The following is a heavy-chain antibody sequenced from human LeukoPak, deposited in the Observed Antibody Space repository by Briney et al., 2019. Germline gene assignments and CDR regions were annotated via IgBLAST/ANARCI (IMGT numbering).Heavy chain of an antibody. D-gene: IGHD3-10*01. J-gene: IGHJ4*02. CDR2: INPSGGST. V-gene: IGHV1-46*01. Sequence: ASVKVSCKASGYTFTSYYVHWVRQAPGQGLEWMGIINPSGGSTSYAQKFQGRVTMTRDMSTSTVYMELSSLRSEDTAVYYCARDFTMVRGAQYYFDYWGQGTLVTVSS. CDR3: ARDFTMVRGAQYYFDY. CDR1: GYTFTSYY.